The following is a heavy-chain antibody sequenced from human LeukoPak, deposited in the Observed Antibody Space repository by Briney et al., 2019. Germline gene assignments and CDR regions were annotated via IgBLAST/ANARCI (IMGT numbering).Heavy chain of an antibody. CDR2: LSDVGTN. D-gene: IGHD6-6*01. CDR1: GVSISSYY. Sequence: SETLSLTCAVSGVSISSYYWSWIRQHPGKGLEWIGYLSDVGTNDYNPSLKGRVTISRDTSKNQFSLRLSSVTAADAAVYHCARDFSSSSSVYYYYYMDVWGKGTTVTVSS. CDR3: ARDFSSSSSVYYYYYMDV. J-gene: IGHJ6*03. V-gene: IGHV4-59*01.